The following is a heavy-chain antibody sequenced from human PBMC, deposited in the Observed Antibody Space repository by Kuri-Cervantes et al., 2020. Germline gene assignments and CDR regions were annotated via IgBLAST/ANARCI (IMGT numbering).Heavy chain of an antibody. V-gene: IGHV1-24*01. D-gene: IGHD6-19*01. CDR3: ARGRGAVAVPDS. J-gene: IGHJ4*02. CDR2: FDPEDGET. CDR1: GYTLTELS. Sequence: ASVKVSCKVSGYTLTELSMHWVRQAPGKGLEWMGGFDPEDGETIYAQKFQGRVTMTRDTSTSTVYMELSSLRSEDTAVYYCARGRGAVAVPDSWGQGTLVTVSS.